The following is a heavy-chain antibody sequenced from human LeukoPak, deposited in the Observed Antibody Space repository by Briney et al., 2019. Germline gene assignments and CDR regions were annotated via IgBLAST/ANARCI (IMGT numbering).Heavy chain of an antibody. CDR1: GFTFSSYA. CDR3: ARESDSSGDAFDI. V-gene: IGHV3-30-3*01. J-gene: IGHJ3*02. D-gene: IGHD5-18*01. Sequence: GGSLRLSCAASGFTFSSYAMHWVRQAPGKGLEWVAVISYDGSNKYYADSVEGRFTTSRDNSKNTLYLQMNSLRAEDTAVYYCARESDSSGDAFDIWGQGTMVTVSS. CDR2: ISYDGSNK.